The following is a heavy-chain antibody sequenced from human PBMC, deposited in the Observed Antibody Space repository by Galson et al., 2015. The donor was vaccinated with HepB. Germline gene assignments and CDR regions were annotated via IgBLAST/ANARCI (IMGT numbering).Heavy chain of an antibody. J-gene: IGHJ6*03. CDR3: ARGGNYDFWSGYYYYMDV. D-gene: IGHD3-3*01. Sequence: SVKVSCKASGYTFTSYDINWVRQATGQGLEWMGWMNPNSGNTGYAQKFQGRVTMTRNTSISTAYMELSSLRSEDTAVYYCARGGNYDFWSGYYYYMDVWGKGTTVTVSS. V-gene: IGHV1-8*01. CDR1: GYTFTSYD. CDR2: MNPNSGNT.